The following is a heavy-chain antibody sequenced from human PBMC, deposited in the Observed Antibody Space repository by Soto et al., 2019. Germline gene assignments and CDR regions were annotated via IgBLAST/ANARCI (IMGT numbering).Heavy chain of an antibody. V-gene: IGHV4-34*01. CDR3: ARRGYSGYVYYYYGMDV. J-gene: IGHJ6*02. Sequence: PSETLSLTCAVYGGSFSAYYWSWIRQPPGKGLEWIGEINHSGGTSYNPSLKSRVTISVDTSKSQFSLKLTSVTAADTAVYYCARRGYSGYVYYYYGMDVWGQGTTVTVSS. CDR1: GGSFSAYY. CDR2: INHSGGT. D-gene: IGHD5-12*01.